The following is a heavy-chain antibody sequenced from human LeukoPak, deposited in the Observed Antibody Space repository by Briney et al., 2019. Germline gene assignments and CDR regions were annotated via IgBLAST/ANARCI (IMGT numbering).Heavy chain of an antibody. CDR1: GFTFDKYG. CDR3: ARAGIDNALDY. CDR2: IWYDGGNK. D-gene: IGHD3-10*01. Sequence: QSGGSLRLTCAASGFTFDKYGINWVRQAPGKGLDGVAIIWYDGGNKYFAESVMGRFSISKDNSRNTVYLQMNSLRVEDTAVYHCARAGIDNALDYWGQGTQVAVSS. J-gene: IGHJ4*02. V-gene: IGHV3-33*01.